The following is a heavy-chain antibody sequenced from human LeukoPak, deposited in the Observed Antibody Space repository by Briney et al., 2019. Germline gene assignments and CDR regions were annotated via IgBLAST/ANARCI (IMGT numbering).Heavy chain of an antibody. CDR1: GYSFTSYW. CDR2: IYPSDSDT. V-gene: IGHV5-51*01. Sequence: GESLKISCKGSGYSFTSYWIGWVRQMPGKGLEWMGIIYPSDSDTRYSPSFQGQVTISADKSISTAYLQWSSLKASDTAMYYCARRLPRGYSGYDPYYFDYWGQGTLVTVSS. J-gene: IGHJ4*02. D-gene: IGHD5-12*01. CDR3: ARRLPRGYSGYDPYYFDY.